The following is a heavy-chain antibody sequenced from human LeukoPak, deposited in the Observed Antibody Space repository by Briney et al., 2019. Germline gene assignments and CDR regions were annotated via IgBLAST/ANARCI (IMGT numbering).Heavy chain of an antibody. CDR3: ARGDFSYYDFWSGRGNY. CDR1: GYSISNGYY. D-gene: IGHD3-3*01. Sequence: SETLSLTCTVSGYSISNGYYWGWIRQPPGKGLEWIGSVFHSGTTNYNPSLKSRVTISVDRSKNQFSLKLSSVTAADTAVYYCARGDFSYYDFWSGRGNYWGQGTLVTVSS. J-gene: IGHJ4*02. CDR2: VFHSGTT. V-gene: IGHV4-38-2*02.